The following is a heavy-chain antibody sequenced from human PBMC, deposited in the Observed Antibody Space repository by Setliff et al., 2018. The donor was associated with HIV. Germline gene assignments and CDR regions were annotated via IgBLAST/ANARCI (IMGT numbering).Heavy chain of an antibody. CDR3: VRGLGSEFDY. CDR2: TTKKAESYNT. Sequence: GGSLRLSCAASGFTFSDHYMDWVRPAPGKGLKWVGRTTKKAESYNTNYASSWKGRLTIARDDSKKSLYLQMNCLKIEYTAVYYCVRGLGSEFDYWGQGTLVTVSS. CDR1: GFTFSDHY. V-gene: IGHV3-72*01. J-gene: IGHJ4*02. D-gene: IGHD2-15*01.